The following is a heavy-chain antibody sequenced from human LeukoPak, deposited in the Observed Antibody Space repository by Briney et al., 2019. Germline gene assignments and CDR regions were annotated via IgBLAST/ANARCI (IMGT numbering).Heavy chain of an antibody. CDR2: IYPRDSDI. Sequence: GESLKISCKGSGYSFTTYWIAWVRQMPGKGLEWMGIIYPRDSDIRYSPPFQGQVTISAAKSISTAYLQWSSLKASDTAMYYCARQEDSGYASVLWGRGTLVTVSS. V-gene: IGHV5-51*01. D-gene: IGHD5-12*01. J-gene: IGHJ4*02. CDR3: ARQEDSGYASVL. CDR1: GYSFTTYW.